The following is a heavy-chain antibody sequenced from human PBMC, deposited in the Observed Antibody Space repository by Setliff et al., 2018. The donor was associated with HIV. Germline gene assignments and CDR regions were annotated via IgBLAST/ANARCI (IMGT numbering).Heavy chain of an antibody. Sequence: ASRKVSCKASGYTFNNYGISWVRQAPGQGLEWMGWINTHSGYTNYAQNVQGRVTVTMDTSTSTAYMELRSLKSDDTAVYYCARGKTWLRFLDYWGQGTLVTVSS. J-gene: IGHJ4*02. CDR2: INTHSGYT. D-gene: IGHD5-12*01. V-gene: IGHV1-18*01. CDR3: ARGKTWLRFLDY. CDR1: GYTFNNYG.